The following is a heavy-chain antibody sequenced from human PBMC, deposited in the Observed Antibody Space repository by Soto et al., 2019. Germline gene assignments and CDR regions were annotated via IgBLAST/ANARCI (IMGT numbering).Heavy chain of an antibody. CDR3: AGDRVQYFDWTAFEY. Sequence: QVQLVQSGAEVKKPGASVKVSCKASGYTFTSYGISWVRQAPGQGLEWMGWISAYNGNTNYAQKLQGRVTMTTDTSTNQAYMELRSLRSDDTAVYYCAGDRVQYFDWTAFEYRGQGTLVTVSS. J-gene: IGHJ4*02. D-gene: IGHD3-9*01. CDR2: ISAYNGNT. CDR1: GYTFTSYG. V-gene: IGHV1-18*01.